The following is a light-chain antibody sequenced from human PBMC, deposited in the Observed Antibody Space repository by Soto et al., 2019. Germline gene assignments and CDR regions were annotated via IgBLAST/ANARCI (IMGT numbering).Light chain of an antibody. CDR3: QQLTSYPS. CDR1: QGISSY. V-gene: IGKV1-9*01. Sequence: DIQLTQSPSFLSASVGDRVTITCRASQGISSYLAWYQQKPGNAPKLLIYAASTLQSGVPSRFSGSGSGTEFTLTISSLQPEDFATYYCQQLTSYPSFGPGTKVDIK. J-gene: IGKJ3*01. CDR2: AAS.